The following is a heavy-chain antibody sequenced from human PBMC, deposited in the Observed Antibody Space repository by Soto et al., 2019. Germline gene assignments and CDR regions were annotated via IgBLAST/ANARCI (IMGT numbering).Heavy chain of an antibody. CDR2: IIPIPGTA. CDR3: ARSQGSSTSLEIYYYYYYGMDV. J-gene: IGHJ6*02. CDR1: GGTFGSYA. V-gene: IGHV1-69*01. Sequence: QVQLVQSGAEVKKPGSSVKVSCKASGGTFGSYAISWVRQAPGQGLEWMGGIIPIPGTANYAQKFQGRVTIAADESTSTDYMELSSLRSEDTAVYYWARSQGSSTSLEIYYYYYYGMDVWGQGTTVTVS. D-gene: IGHD2-2*01.